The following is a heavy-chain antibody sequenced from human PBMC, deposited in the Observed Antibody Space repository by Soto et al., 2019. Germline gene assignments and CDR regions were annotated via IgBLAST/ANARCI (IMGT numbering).Heavy chain of an antibody. D-gene: IGHD1-20*01. Sequence: QLVQSGDEVKKPGASVKVSCRASGYIFNSVGISWLRQVPGQGLEGMGWVSTYSEHTKSVQKFQDRVTLTADTSTSIVHMELRSLRSADTAVYYCARDLNWNNVLGFDSWGQGTLVTVSS. V-gene: IGHV1-18*04. J-gene: IGHJ4*02. CDR3: ARDLNWNNVLGFDS. CDR2: VSTYSEHT. CDR1: GYIFNSVG.